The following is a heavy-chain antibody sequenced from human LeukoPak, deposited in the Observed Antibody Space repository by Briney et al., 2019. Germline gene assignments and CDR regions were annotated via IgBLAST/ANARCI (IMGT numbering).Heavy chain of an antibody. D-gene: IGHD6-19*01. CDR2: IYPADSDT. J-gene: IGHJ4*02. CDR3: ARQKGRWLDLDY. Sequence: GESLKISCKGFGYRFSSNWIGWVRQMPGKGLEWMGIIYPADSDTRYSPSVQGRVTISVDKSISTAYLEWSTLKASDTAMYYCARQKGRWLDLDYWGQGTLVTVSS. CDR1: GYRFSSNW. V-gene: IGHV5-51*01.